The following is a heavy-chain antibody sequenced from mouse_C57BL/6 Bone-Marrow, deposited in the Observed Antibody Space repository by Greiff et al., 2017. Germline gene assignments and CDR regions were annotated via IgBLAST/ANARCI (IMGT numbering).Heavy chain of an antibody. V-gene: IGHV1-82*01. D-gene: IGHD1-1*01. CDR1: GYAFSSSW. Sequence: QVQLQQSGPELVKPGASVKISCKASGYAFSSSWMNWVKQRPGTGLEWIGRIYPGDGDTNYNGKFKGKATLTADKSSSTAYMQHSSLTSEDSAVYFCAPYYYNLDYWGQGTTLTVSS. J-gene: IGHJ2*01. CDR2: IYPGDGDT. CDR3: APYYYNLDY.